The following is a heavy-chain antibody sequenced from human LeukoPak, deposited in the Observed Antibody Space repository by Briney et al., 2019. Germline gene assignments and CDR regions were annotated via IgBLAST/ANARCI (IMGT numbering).Heavy chain of an antibody. CDR2: INHSGST. D-gene: IGHD3-9*01. CDR3: AREDYDILTGYLRDDWFDP. Sequence: SETLSLTCAVYGGSFSGYYWSWIRQPPGKGLEWIGEINHSGSTNYNPSLKSRVTISVDTSKNQFSLKLSSVTAADTAVYYCAREDYDILTGYLRDDWFDPWGQGTLVTVSS. V-gene: IGHV4-34*01. CDR1: GGSFSGYY. J-gene: IGHJ5*02.